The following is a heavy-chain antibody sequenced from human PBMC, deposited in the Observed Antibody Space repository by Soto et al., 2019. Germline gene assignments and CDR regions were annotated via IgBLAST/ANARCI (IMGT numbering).Heavy chain of an antibody. CDR3: ARDPKGESYYYYYCYGMDV. CDR2: ISAYNGNT. CDR1: GYTFTSYG. D-gene: IGHD3-10*01. Sequence: ASVKVSCKASGYTFTSYGISWVRRAPGQGLEWMGWISAYNGNTNYAQKLQGRVTMTTDTSTSTAYMELRSLRSDDTAVYYCARDPKGESYYYYYCYGMDVWGQGTTDTVSS. J-gene: IGHJ6*02. V-gene: IGHV1-18*01.